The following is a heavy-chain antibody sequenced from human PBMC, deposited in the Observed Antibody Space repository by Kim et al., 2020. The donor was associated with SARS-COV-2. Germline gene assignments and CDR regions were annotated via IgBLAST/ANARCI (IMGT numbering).Heavy chain of an antibody. Sequence: GESLKISCKGSGYSFTSYWIGWVRQMPGKGLEWMGIIYPGDSDTRYSPSFQGQVTISADKSISTAYLQWSSLKASDTAMYYCARHALGYCGGDCYPYNWFDPWGQGTLVTVSS. J-gene: IGHJ5*02. D-gene: IGHD2-21*02. CDR3: ARHALGYCGGDCYPYNWFDP. CDR1: GYSFTSYW. V-gene: IGHV5-51*01. CDR2: IYPGDSDT.